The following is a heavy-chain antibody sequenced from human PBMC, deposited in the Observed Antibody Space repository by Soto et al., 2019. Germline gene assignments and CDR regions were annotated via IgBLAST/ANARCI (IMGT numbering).Heavy chain of an antibody. CDR1: GFTFSSYS. CDR3: ARDPDSSGWYNWFAP. D-gene: IGHD6-19*01. Sequence: EVQLVESGGGLVQPGGSLRLSCAASGFTFSSYSMNWVRQAPGKGLEWVSYISSSSSTIYYADSVKGRFTISRDNAKNSLYLQMNSLRAEDTAVYYCARDPDSSGWYNWFAPWGQGTLVTVSS. J-gene: IGHJ5*02. CDR2: ISSSSSTI. V-gene: IGHV3-48*01.